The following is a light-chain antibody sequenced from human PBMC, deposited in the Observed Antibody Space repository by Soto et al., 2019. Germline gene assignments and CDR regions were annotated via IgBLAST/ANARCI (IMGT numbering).Light chain of an antibody. CDR1: QSVSSSY. V-gene: IGKV3-20*01. CDR3: QQYGSSSWT. Sequence: EIVLTQSPGTLSLSPGERATLSCRASQSVSSSYLAWYQHKPGQAPRLLIYGASSRATGIPDRFSGSGSGTDFTLTISSLEPEDFAVYYGQQYGSSSWTFGQGTKVDVK. J-gene: IGKJ1*01. CDR2: GAS.